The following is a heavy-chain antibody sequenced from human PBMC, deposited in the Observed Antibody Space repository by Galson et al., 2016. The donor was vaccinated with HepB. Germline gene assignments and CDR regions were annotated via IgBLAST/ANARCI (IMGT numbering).Heavy chain of an antibody. D-gene: IGHD2-2*02. J-gene: IGHJ6*02. CDR3: AKAEGFYNGMDF. CDR2: ISDREST. Sequence: LSLTCTVSGGSVSSASHYWSWVRQPIGKGLEWIGYISDRESTNYNPSLKARVTISLDRSKNQFSLRLNSVIAADTAVYYCAKAEGFYNGMDFWGQGTTVTVSS. CDR1: GGSVSSASHY. V-gene: IGHV4-61*01.